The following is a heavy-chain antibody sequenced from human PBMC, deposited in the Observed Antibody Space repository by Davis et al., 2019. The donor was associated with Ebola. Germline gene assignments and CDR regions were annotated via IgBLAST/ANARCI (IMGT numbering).Heavy chain of an antibody. CDR1: GYTFTSYG. Sequence: ASVKVSCKASGYTFTSYGISWVRQAPGQGLEWMGWITAYNNTNYAQKLQGRVTMTTDTSTSTAYMELRSLRSDDTAVYYCAREDVAAVDYWGQGTLVTVSS. CDR3: AREDVAAVDY. J-gene: IGHJ4*02. CDR2: ITAYNNT. V-gene: IGHV1-18*01. D-gene: IGHD6-25*01.